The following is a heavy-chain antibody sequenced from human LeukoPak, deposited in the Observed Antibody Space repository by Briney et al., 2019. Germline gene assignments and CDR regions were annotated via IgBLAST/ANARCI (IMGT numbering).Heavy chain of an antibody. CDR1: GFTFSSYA. D-gene: IGHD3-3*01. V-gene: IGHV3-30*04. CDR3: ARDQDDFWSGSDY. J-gene: IGHJ4*02. Sequence: GGSLRLSCAASGFTFSSYAMSWVRQAPGKGLEWVAVISYDGSNKYYADSVKGRFTISRDNSKNTLYLQMNSLRAEDTAVYYCARDQDDFWSGSDYWGQGTLVTVSS. CDR2: ISYDGSNK.